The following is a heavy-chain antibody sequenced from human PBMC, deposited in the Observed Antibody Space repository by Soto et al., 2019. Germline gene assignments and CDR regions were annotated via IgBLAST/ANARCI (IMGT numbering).Heavy chain of an antibody. Sequence: QVQLVESGGGVVQPGRSLRLSCAASGFTFSSYAMHWVRQVPGKGLEWVAVISYDGSNKYYADSVKGRFTISRDNSKNTLYLQMNSLRAEDTAVYYCALLWSGYFDYWGQGTLVTVSS. CDR3: ALLWSGYFDY. CDR1: GFTFSSYA. J-gene: IGHJ4*02. D-gene: IGHD3-10*01. V-gene: IGHV3-30-3*01. CDR2: ISYDGSNK.